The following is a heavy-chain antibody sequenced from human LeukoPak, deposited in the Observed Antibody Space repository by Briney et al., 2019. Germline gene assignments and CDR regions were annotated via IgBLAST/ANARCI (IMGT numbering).Heavy chain of an antibody. CDR2: ISGSGTKT. Sequence: GGSLRLSCGASGFIFSNYAMSWVRQAPGKGLEWVSVISGSGTKTYYNDSVKGRFTISRDNSNNTLHLQMNSLRAEDTAVYYCAKLYDSSAYYYMDVWGKGTTVTVSS. CDR3: AKLYDSSAYYYMDV. CDR1: GFIFSNYA. D-gene: IGHD3-22*01. J-gene: IGHJ6*03. V-gene: IGHV3-23*01.